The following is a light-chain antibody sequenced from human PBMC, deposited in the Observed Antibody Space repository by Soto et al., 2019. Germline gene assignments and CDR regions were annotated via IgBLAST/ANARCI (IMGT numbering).Light chain of an antibody. J-gene: IGKJ1*01. CDR1: QSNSSW. CDR2: KAS. CDR3: QQFHSFSPT. Sequence: DIQMTQSPSTLSASVGDRVTITCRASQSNSSWLAWYQQKPGKAPKLLNYKASSLESGVLSRFSGSGSGTEFTLTISSLQPDDFATYYCQQFHSFSPTFGQGTKVDIK. V-gene: IGKV1-5*03.